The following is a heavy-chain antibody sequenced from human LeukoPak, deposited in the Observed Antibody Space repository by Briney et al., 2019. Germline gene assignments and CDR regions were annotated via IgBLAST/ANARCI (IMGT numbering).Heavy chain of an antibody. CDR3: ARHSPDYYDSSGYYYVGYYFDY. CDR2: IYHSGST. D-gene: IGHD3-22*01. CDR1: GYSISSGYY. Sequence: ETLSLTCAVSGYSISSGYYWGWIRQPPGKGVEWIGSIYHSGSTYYNPSIQSRVTISVDNSKNKFYMKMSTVTAADTAVYYCARHSPDYYDSSGYYYVGYYFDYWGQGTLVTVSS. J-gene: IGHJ4*02. V-gene: IGHV4-38-2*01.